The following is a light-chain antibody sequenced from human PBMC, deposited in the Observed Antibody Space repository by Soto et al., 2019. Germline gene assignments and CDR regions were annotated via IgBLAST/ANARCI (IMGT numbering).Light chain of an antibody. V-gene: IGLV4-69*01. J-gene: IGLJ1*01. Sequence: QPVLTQSPSASASLGASVKLTCTLSSGHSNYAVAWLQQQPEKGPRYLMKINSDGRHSKGDGIPDRFSGSSSGADRYLTISSPQSEDEADYYCQTWDIGIHVFGTGTKVTVL. CDR2: INSDGRH. CDR3: QTWDIGIHV. CDR1: SGHSNYA.